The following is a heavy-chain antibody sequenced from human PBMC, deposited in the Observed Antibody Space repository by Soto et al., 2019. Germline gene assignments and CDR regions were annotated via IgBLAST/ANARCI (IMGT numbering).Heavy chain of an antibody. Sequence: QVQLVQSGAEVRKPGSSVKVSCKASGGTFSRHAISWVRQAPGQGLEWMGGIIPIFGTANYAQKFQGRVTITADESTSTAYMELSSLRSEDTAVYYCARDVAVAGPNWFDPWGQGTLVTVSS. D-gene: IGHD6-19*01. CDR2: IIPIFGTA. J-gene: IGHJ5*02. V-gene: IGHV1-69*01. CDR1: GGTFSRHA. CDR3: ARDVAVAGPNWFDP.